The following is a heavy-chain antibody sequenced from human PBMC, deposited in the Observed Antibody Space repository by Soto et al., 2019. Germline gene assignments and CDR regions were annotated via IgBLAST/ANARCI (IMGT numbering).Heavy chain of an antibody. CDR2: IIPIFGTA. V-gene: IGHV1-69*13. D-gene: IGHD3-22*01. CDR3: ASQLYYYDSSSNWFDP. CDR1: GGTFSSYA. Sequence: SVKVSCKASGGTFSSYAISWVRQAPGQGLEWMGGIIPIFGTANYAQKFQGRVTITADESTSTAYMELSSLRSKDTAVYYCASQLYYYDSSSNWFDPWGQGTLVTVSS. J-gene: IGHJ5*02.